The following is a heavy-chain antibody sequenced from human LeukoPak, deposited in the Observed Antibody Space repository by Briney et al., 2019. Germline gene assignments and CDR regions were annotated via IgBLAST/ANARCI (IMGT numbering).Heavy chain of an antibody. Sequence: GSSVKVSCKASGGTFSSYAISWVRQAPGQGLEWMGIINPSGGSTSYAQKFQGRVTMTRDTSTSTVYMELSSLRSEDTAVYYCARIPLAAAGTSPYAFDIWGQGTMVTVSS. CDR3: ARIPLAAAGTSPYAFDI. D-gene: IGHD6-13*01. CDR2: INPSGGST. J-gene: IGHJ3*02. V-gene: IGHV1-46*01. CDR1: GGTFSSYA.